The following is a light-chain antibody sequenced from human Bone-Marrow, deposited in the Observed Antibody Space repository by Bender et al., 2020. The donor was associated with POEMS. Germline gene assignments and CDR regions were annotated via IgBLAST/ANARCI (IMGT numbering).Light chain of an antibody. CDR1: GSDIGSYKY. V-gene: IGLV2-8*01. CDR2: EVT. CDR3: SSWDDSLSGWV. J-gene: IGLJ3*02. Sequence: QSALTQPPSASGSPGQSVTMSCTGTGSDIGSYKYVSWYQHHPGKVPKLIIYEVTNRPSGVPDRFSGSKSGTSASLAISDIQSEDEGDYYCSSWDDSLSGWVFGGGTKLTVL.